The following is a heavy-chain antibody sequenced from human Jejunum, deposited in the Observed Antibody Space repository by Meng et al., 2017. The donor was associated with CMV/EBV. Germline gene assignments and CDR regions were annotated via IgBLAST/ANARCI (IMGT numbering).Heavy chain of an antibody. D-gene: IGHD4-11*01. CDR2: INHSGIL. CDR1: SFSDFF. CDR3: AKIDYRNYVYFDQ. Sequence: SFSDFFLSWIRQSPDKGLELLGEINHSGILDYNPSLKSRLTISIDTSKRQFSLKMSSVTAADTAVYYCAKIDYRNYVYFDQWGQGTLVTVSS. V-gene: IGHV4-34*01. J-gene: IGHJ4*02.